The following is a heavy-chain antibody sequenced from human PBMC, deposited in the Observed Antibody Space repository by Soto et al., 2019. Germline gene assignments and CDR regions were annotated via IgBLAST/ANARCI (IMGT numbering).Heavy chain of an antibody. J-gene: IGHJ4*02. D-gene: IGHD4-17*01. CDR2: IYYSGST. Sequence: PSETLSLTCTVSGGSISSGGYYWSWIRQHPGKGLEWIGYIYYSGSTYYNPSLKSRVTISVETSKNQFSLKLSSVTAADTAVYYCARDSDYGDPLDYWGQGTLVTVSS. CDR3: ARDSDYGDPLDY. V-gene: IGHV4-31*03. CDR1: GGSISSGGYY.